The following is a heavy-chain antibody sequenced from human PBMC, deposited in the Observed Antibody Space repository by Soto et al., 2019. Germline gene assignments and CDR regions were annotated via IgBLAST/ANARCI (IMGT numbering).Heavy chain of an antibody. CDR1: GGSFSGYY. CDR2: INHSGST. D-gene: IGHD3-10*01. V-gene: IGHV4-34*01. CDR3: ARGRRLTMVRGVIIQYYYYGMDV. Sequence: QVQLQQWGAGLLKPSETLSLTCAVYGGSFSGYYWSWIRQPPGKELEWIGEINHSGSTNYNPSLKSRVTISVDTSKNQFSLKLSSVTAADTAVYYCARGRRLTMVRGVIIQYYYYGMDVWGQGTTVTVSS. J-gene: IGHJ6*02.